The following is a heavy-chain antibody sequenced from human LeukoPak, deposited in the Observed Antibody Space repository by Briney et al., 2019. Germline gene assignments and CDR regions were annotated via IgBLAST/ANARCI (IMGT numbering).Heavy chain of an antibody. V-gene: IGHV3-30*04. Sequence: GGSLRLACAASGFTFSSYAMHWVRQAPGKGLEWVAVISYDGSNKYYADSVKSRFTISRDNSKNTLYLQMNSLRAEDTAVYYCARAGGSHYWFDPWGQGTLVTVSS. CDR2: ISYDGSNK. CDR3: ARAGGSHYWFDP. D-gene: IGHD1-26*01. CDR1: GFTFSSYA. J-gene: IGHJ5*02.